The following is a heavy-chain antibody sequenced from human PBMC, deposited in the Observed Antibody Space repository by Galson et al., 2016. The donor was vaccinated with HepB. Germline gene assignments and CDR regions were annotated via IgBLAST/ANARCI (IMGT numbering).Heavy chain of an antibody. Sequence: CAISGDSVSSNSVGWGWIRHAPSRGLEWLGRTYYSSKWYNDYAVSVKSRITITADTSKNQFYLQLNSVTPDDPALYFCTRINGGSVGKKAFDIWGQGTMVIVSS. J-gene: IGHJ3*02. CDR3: TRINGGSVGKKAFDI. CDR1: GDSVSSNSVG. CDR2: TYYSSKWYN. D-gene: IGHD2-8*01. V-gene: IGHV6-1*01.